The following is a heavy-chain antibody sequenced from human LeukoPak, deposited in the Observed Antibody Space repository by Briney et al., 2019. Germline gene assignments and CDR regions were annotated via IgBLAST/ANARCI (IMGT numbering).Heavy chain of an antibody. CDR1: GFTFSSYG. V-gene: IGHV3-30*18. D-gene: IGHD6-19*01. CDR3: AKGGSGWSLSD. Sequence: GGSLRLSCAASGFTFSSYGMHWVRQAPGKGLEWVSFISYDGSNKYYGDSVKGRFTISRDSSKNTVYLQMNSLRAEDTAVYYCAKGGSGWSLSDWGQGTLVTVSS. J-gene: IGHJ4*02. CDR2: ISYDGSNK.